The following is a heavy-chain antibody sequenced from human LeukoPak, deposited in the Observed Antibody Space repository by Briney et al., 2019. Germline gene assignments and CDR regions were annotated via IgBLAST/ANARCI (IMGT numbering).Heavy chain of an antibody. CDR1: GFTFSSYS. D-gene: IGHD1-26*01. CDR3: ARDKDGRYPVYFDY. CDR2: ISSSSSYI. Sequence: GGSLRLSXAASGFTFSSYSMNWVRQVPGKGLEWVSSISSSSSYIYYADSVKGRFTISRDNAKNSLYLQMNSLRAEDTAVYYCARDKDGRYPVYFDYWGQGTLVTVSS. V-gene: IGHV3-21*01. J-gene: IGHJ4*02.